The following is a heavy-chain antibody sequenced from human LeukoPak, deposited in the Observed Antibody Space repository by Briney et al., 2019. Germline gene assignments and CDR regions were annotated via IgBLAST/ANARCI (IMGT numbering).Heavy chain of an antibody. CDR3: ARAGGSYSDYYMDV. Sequence: SETLSLTCTVSGGSISSYYWSWIRQPPGKGLEWIGYIYYSGSTNYNPSLKSRVTISVDTPKNQFSLKLSSVTAADTAVYYCARAGGSYSDYYMDVWGKGTTVTVSS. CDR1: GGSISSYY. CDR2: IYYSGST. D-gene: IGHD1-26*01. V-gene: IGHV4-59*01. J-gene: IGHJ6*03.